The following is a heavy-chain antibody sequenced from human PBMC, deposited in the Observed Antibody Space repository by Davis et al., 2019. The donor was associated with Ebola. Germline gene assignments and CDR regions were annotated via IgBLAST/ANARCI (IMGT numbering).Heavy chain of an antibody. V-gene: IGHV4-31*03. CDR1: GGSISSGGYY. D-gene: IGHD3-22*01. Sequence: SETLSLTCTVSGGSISSGGYYWSWIRQHPGKGLEWIGYIYYSGSTNYNPSLKSRVTISVDTSKNQFSLKLSSVTAADTAVYYCARTMIVVASFDYWGQGTLVTVSS. J-gene: IGHJ4*02. CDR3: ARTMIVVASFDY. CDR2: IYYSGST.